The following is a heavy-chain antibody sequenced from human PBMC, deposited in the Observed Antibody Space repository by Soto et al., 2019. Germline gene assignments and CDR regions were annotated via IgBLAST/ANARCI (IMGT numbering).Heavy chain of an antibody. D-gene: IGHD6-13*01. Sequence: QVQLVESGGGVVQPGRSLRLSCAASGFTFSSYGMHWVRQAPGKGLEWMAVISNEGGYQYYADSVKGRFTISRDNSKKTLYLQMATLRPKDPEVYFCANSRVGSSWYEGASWGQGTLVTLSS. J-gene: IGHJ5*02. CDR2: ISNEGGYQ. CDR3: ANSRVGSSWYEGAS. CDR1: GFTFSSYG. V-gene: IGHV3-30*18.